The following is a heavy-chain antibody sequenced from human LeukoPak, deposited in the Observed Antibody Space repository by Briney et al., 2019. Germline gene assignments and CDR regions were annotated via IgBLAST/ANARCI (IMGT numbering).Heavy chain of an antibody. V-gene: IGHV3-30*18. CDR1: GFTFSSYG. Sequence: GGSLRLSCAASGFTFSSYGMHWVRQAPGKGLEWVAVISYDVSNKYYADSVKGRFTISRDNSKNTLYLQMNSLRAEDTAVYYCAKDLSPMVRGVRSWFDPWGQGTLVTVSS. CDR3: AKDLSPMVRGVRSWFDP. D-gene: IGHD3-10*01. J-gene: IGHJ5*02. CDR2: ISYDVSNK.